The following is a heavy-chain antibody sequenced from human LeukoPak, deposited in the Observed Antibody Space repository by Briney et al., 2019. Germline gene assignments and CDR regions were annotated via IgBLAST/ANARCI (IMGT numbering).Heavy chain of an antibody. CDR3: ARAEYGYGDYGGVDY. CDR2: ISAYNGNT. V-gene: IGHV1-18*01. D-gene: IGHD4-17*01. CDR1: GYTFTSYG. Sequence: VASVKVSCKASGYTFTSYGISWVRQAPGQGLEWMGWISAYNGNTNYAQRLQGRVTMTTDTSTSTAYMELRSLRSDDTAVYYCARAEYGYGDYGGVDYWGQGTLVTVSS. J-gene: IGHJ4*02.